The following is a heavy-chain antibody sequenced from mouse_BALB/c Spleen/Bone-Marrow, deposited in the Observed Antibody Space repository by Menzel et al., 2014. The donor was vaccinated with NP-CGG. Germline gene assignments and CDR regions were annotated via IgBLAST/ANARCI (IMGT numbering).Heavy chain of an antibody. Sequence: EVKLVESGGDLVKPGGSLKLSCVASGFTFSSYGMSWVRQTPDKRLEWVATISSGGSYTYYPDSVKGRLTISRDNAKNTLYLQMSSLKSEDTAMYYCGRNYYGSSYYFDYWGQGTTLTVSS. CDR3: GRNYYGSSYYFDY. CDR2: ISSGGSYT. D-gene: IGHD1-1*01. J-gene: IGHJ2*01. CDR1: GFTFSSYG. V-gene: IGHV5-6*01.